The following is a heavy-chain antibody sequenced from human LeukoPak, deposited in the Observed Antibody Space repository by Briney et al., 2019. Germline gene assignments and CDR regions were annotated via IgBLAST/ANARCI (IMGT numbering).Heavy chain of an antibody. J-gene: IGHJ6*02. D-gene: IGHD6-6*01. CDR1: GGTFSSYA. Sequence: ASVKVSCKASGGTFSSYAISWVRQAPGQGLEWMGGIIPIFGTANYAQKFQGRVTITADESTSTAYMELSSLRSEDTAVYCCARDSYYSSSSYHGMDVWGQGTTVTVSS. V-gene: IGHV1-69*13. CDR3: ARDSYYSSSSYHGMDV. CDR2: IIPIFGTA.